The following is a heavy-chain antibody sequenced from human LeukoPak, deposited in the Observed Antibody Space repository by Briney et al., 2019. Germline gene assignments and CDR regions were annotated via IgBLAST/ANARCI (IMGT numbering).Heavy chain of an antibody. Sequence: QSGGSLRLSCAASGFTFSGSAMHWVRQASGKGLEWVGRIRSKANSYATAYAASVKGRFTISRDDSKNTAYLQMNSLKTEDTAVYYCTRQRGGSGSYYDYWGQGTLVTVSS. D-gene: IGHD3-10*01. CDR2: IRSKANSYAT. V-gene: IGHV3-73*01. CDR3: TRQRGGSGSYYDY. CDR1: GFTFSGSA. J-gene: IGHJ4*02.